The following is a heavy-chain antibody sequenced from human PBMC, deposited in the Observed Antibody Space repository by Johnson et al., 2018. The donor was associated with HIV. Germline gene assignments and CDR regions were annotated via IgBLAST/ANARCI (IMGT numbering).Heavy chain of an antibody. J-gene: IGHJ3*02. CDR3: AKLWDLREGTFDI. CDR1: GFTFSDYY. Sequence: VQLVESGGGVVRPGGSLRLSCAASGFTFSDYYMTWIRQAPGKGLECVSYISSSGRTIYYADSVKGRFTISRDNAKNSLYLQMNSLRPDDTALYYCAKLWDLREGTFDIWGQGTMVTVSS. D-gene: IGHD1-26*01. V-gene: IGHV3-11*01. CDR2: ISSSGRTI.